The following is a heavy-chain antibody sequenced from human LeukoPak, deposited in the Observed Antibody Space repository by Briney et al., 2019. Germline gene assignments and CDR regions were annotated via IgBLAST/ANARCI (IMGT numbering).Heavy chain of an antibody. CDR3: ARGLHRGYYFDY. V-gene: IGHV4-34*01. CDR1: GGSFSGYY. J-gene: IGHJ4*02. CDR2: INHSGST. Sequence: SETLSLTCAVYGGSFSGYYLSWIRQPPGKGLEWIGEINHSGSTNYNPSLKSRVTISVDTSKNQFSLELSSVTAADTAVYYCARGLHRGYYFDYWGQGTLVTVSS. D-gene: IGHD3-10*01.